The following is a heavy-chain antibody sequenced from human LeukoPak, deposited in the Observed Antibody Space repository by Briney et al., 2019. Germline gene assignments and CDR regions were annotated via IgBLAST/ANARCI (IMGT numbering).Heavy chain of an antibody. CDR2: ISYDGSNK. V-gene: IGHV3-30-3*01. D-gene: IGHD1-1*01. J-gene: IGHJ6*03. CDR1: GFTFSSYA. CDR3: AREELPTYYYYYMDV. Sequence: GGSLRLSCAASGFTFSSYAMHRVRQAPGKGLEWVAVISYDGSNKYYADSVKGRFTISRDNSKNTLYLQMNSLRAEDTAVYYCAREELPTYYYYYMDVWGKGTTVTVSS.